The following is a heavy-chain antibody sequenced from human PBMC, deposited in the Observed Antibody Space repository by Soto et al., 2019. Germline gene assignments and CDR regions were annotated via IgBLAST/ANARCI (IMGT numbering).Heavy chain of an antibody. CDR1: RFTFSSYA. V-gene: IGHV3-30-3*01. CDR2: ISYDGSNK. D-gene: IGHD6-13*01. Sequence: QVQLVESGGGVVQPGRSLRLSCAASRFTFSSYAMHWVRQAPGKGLEWVAVISYDGSNKYYADSVKGRFTISRDNSKNTLYLQMNSLRAEDTAVYNCAREYSSSWNDAYFDYWGQGTLVTVSS. CDR3: AREYSSSWNDAYFDY. J-gene: IGHJ4*02.